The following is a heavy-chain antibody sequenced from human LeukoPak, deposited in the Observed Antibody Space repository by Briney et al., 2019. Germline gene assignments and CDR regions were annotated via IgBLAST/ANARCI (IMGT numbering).Heavy chain of an antibody. CDR2: INHSGST. CDR3: ANLPIIAVADYFGS. CDR1: GGSFSGYY. V-gene: IGHV4-34*01. J-gene: IGHJ4*02. D-gene: IGHD6-19*01. Sequence: SETLSLTCAVYGGSFSGYYWSWIRQPPGKGLEWIGEINHSGSTNYNPSLKSRVSLSVDTSKNQFSLKLSSVTAADTAVYYCANLPIIAVADYFGSWGQGRLVTVSS.